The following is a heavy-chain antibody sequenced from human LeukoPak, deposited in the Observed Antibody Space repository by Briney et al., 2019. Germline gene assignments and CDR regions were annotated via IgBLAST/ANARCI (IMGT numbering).Heavy chain of an antibody. CDR1: GYTFSNYW. D-gene: IGHD6-19*01. J-gene: IGHJ4*02. V-gene: IGHV5-51*01. CDR2: IYPNDSDA. CDR3: ARRTFGSGWYYDY. Sequence: GESLKISCKGSGYTFSNYWIGWVRQMPGKGLEWMGIIYPNDSDARYSPSFQGQATMSADKSINTAYLQWSSLRASDAAMYYCARRTFGSGWYYDYWGQGTLVTVSS.